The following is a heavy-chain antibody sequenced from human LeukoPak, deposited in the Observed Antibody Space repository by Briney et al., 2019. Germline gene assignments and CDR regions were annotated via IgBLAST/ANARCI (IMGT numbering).Heavy chain of an antibody. CDR2: ISGSGGST. D-gene: IGHD4-17*01. V-gene: IGHV3-23*01. CDR1: GFTFSSYA. Sequence: GGSLRLSCAASGFTFSSYAMSWVRQAPGKGLEWVSAISGSGGSTYYADSVKGRFTISRDNSKNTLYLQMGSLRAEDMAVYYCARDYGGNSAFDYWGQGTLVTVSS. CDR3: ARDYGGNSAFDY. J-gene: IGHJ4*02.